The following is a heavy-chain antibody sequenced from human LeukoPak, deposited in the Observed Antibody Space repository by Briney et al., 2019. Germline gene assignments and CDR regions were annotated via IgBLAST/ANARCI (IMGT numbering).Heavy chain of an antibody. J-gene: IGHJ4*02. Sequence: SETLSLTCTVSGGSISSGGYYWSWIRQPPGKGLEWIGEINHSGSTNYNPSLKSRVTISVDTSKNQFSLKLSSVTAADTAVYYCARGPYRGGSYYHYWGQGTLVTVSS. CDR1: GGSISSGGYY. CDR2: INHSGST. CDR3: ARGPYRGGSYYHY. D-gene: IGHD1-26*01. V-gene: IGHV4-39*07.